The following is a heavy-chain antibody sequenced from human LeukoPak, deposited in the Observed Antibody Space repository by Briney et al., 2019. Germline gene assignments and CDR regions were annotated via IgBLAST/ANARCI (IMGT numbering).Heavy chain of an antibody. CDR1: GFTLSSYI. CDR2: ISGSGGST. D-gene: IGHD3-22*01. CDR3: ARVSYYYDSSGYPVAFDI. Sequence: SGGSLRLSCAVSGFTLSSYIMSWVRQAPGKGLEWVSTISGSGGSTYYADSVKGRFTISRDNSKNTLYLQMTSLRAEDTAVYYCARVSYYYDSSGYPVAFDIWGQGTMVTVSS. V-gene: IGHV3-23*01. J-gene: IGHJ3*02.